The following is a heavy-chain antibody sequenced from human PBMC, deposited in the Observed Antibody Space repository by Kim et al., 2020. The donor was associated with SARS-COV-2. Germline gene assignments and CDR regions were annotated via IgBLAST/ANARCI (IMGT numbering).Heavy chain of an antibody. D-gene: IGHD2-21*01. Sequence: GGSLRLSCAASGFTLSGYSMTWVRQAPGKGLEWVASTSFSRTWLYYADSVKGRFTISRDNAKNSLYLQMNSLRAEDTAVYYCVRDRACAFDHWCHGTL. J-gene: IGHJ4*01. CDR3: VRDRACAFDH. CDR1: GFTLSGYS. V-gene: IGHV3-21*01. CDR2: TSFSRTWL.